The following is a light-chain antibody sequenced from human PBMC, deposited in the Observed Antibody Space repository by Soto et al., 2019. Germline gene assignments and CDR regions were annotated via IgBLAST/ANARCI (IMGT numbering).Light chain of an antibody. CDR1: QSVSSN. V-gene: IGKV3-15*01. CDR2: GAS. CDR3: QQYNNWFPYT. Sequence: EIVMTQSPATLSVSPGERATLSCRASQSVSSNLAWYQQKPGQAPRLLINGASTRATGIPARFSGSGSGTESTITISSLQSEDVAVYYCQQYNNWFPYTFGQGTKLEIK. J-gene: IGKJ2*01.